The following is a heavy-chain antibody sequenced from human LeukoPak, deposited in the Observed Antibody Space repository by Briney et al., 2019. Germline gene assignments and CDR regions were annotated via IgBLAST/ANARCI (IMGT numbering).Heavy chain of an antibody. J-gene: IGHJ4*02. D-gene: IGHD6-13*01. CDR2: ISYDGSNK. CDR1: GFTFSSYA. V-gene: IGHV3-30*04. Sequence: GGSLRLSCAASGFTFSSYAMHWVRQAPGKGLEWVAVISYDGSNKYYADSVKGRFTISRDNSKNTLYLQMNSLRAEDTAVYYYAKDSSQKTFDYWGQGTLVTVSS. CDR3: AKDSSQKTFDY.